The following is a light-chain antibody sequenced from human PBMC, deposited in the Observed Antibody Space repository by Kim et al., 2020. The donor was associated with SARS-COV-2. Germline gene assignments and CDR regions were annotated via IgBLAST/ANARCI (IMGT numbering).Light chain of an antibody. CDR1: QGISNY. Sequence: SASVGDRVPITCRASQGISNYLAWYQQKPGKVPKLLIYAASTLQSGVPSRFSGSGSGTDFTLTISNLQPEDVATYYCQKYNSAPTFGQGTRLEIK. J-gene: IGKJ5*01. CDR2: AAS. CDR3: QKYNSAPT. V-gene: IGKV1-27*01.